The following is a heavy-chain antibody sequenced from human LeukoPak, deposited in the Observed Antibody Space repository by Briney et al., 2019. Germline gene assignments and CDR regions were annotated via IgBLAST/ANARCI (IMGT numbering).Heavy chain of an antibody. CDR3: ARGDVVVSAAVRFDP. CDR1: GCTFTSYG. V-gene: IGHV1-18*01. D-gene: IGHD2-2*01. CDR2: ISAHNGKT. Sequence: AASVKVSCKASGCTFTSYGITWVRQAPGQGLEWMGWISAHNGKTNYAQKFQGRVTMTTDIYTRTAYMELRNLRSDEKAVDYCARGDVVVSAAVRFDPWGQGTLVTVSS. J-gene: IGHJ5*02.